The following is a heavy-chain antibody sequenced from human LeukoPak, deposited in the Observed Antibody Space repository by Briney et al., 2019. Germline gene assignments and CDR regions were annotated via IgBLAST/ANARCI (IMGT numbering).Heavy chain of an antibody. V-gene: IGHV1-2*02. CDR1: GYTFTGYY. CDR2: INPNTGVT. CDR3: ARGYGSGSYYNVPWFDP. Sequence: ASVKVSCKASGYTFTGYYIHWVRQAPGQGLEWMGWINPNTGVTNYAQKFQGRVTMTRDTSISTAYMELSSLRSEDTAVYYCARGYGSGSYYNVPWFDPWGQGTLVTVSS. J-gene: IGHJ5*02. D-gene: IGHD3-10*01.